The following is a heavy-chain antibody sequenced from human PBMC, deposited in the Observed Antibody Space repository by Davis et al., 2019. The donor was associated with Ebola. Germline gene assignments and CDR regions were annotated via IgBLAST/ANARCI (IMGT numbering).Heavy chain of an antibody. CDR1: GGSISSYY. CDR3: ARDQYYYDSSGYHRGAFDI. J-gene: IGHJ3*02. D-gene: IGHD3-22*01. V-gene: IGHV4-59*01. CDR2: IYYSGST. Sequence: GSLRLSCTVSGGSISSYYWSWIRQPPGKGLEWIGFIYYSGSTNYNPSLKSRVTISVDTSKNQFSLKLSSVTAADTAVYYCARDQYYYDSSGYHRGAFDIWGQGTMVTVSS.